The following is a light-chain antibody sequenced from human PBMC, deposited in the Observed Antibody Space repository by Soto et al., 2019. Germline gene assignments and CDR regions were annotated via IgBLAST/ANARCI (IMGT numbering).Light chain of an antibody. CDR1: STDVGGRNY. CDR3: CSYAGSPYV. CDR2: EVS. V-gene: IGLV2-8*01. Sequence: QSVLTQPASVSGSPGQSITISCTGTSTDVGGRNYVSWYQQHPGKAPKVMIYEVSKRPSGVPDRFSGSKSGNTASLTISGLQAEDEADYYCCSYAGSPYVFGTGTKLTVL. J-gene: IGLJ1*01.